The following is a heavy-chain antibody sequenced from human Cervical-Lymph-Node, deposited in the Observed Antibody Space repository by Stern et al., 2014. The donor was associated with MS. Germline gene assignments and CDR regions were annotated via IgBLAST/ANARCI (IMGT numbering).Heavy chain of an antibody. D-gene: IGHD4-17*01. CDR1: GFTFTTYW. CDR3: ARNAYGDLSYWYFDL. CDR2: IKHDGSED. V-gene: IGHV3-7*01. J-gene: IGHJ2*01. Sequence: EVQLVESGGGLVQPGGSLRLSCAASGFTFTTYWMSWVRQAPGKGLAWVANIKHDGSEDYYVDSVKGRFTISRDDAKTSLYLQMDSLRAEDTAVYYCARNAYGDLSYWYFDLWGRGTLVTVSS.